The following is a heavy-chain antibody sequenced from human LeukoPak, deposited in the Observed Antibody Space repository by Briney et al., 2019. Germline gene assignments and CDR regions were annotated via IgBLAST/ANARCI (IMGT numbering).Heavy chain of an antibody. D-gene: IGHD2/OR15-2a*01. CDR2: IYSGGST. CDR1: GFMFRTYA. V-gene: IGHV3-66*01. Sequence: PGGSLRLSCAASGFMFRTYAMHWVRQAPGKGLEWVSVIYSGGSTYYADSVKGRFTISRDNSKNTLYLQMNSLRAEDTAVYYCAREQAPTLSPFDYWGQGTLVTVSS. J-gene: IGHJ4*02. CDR3: AREQAPTLSPFDY.